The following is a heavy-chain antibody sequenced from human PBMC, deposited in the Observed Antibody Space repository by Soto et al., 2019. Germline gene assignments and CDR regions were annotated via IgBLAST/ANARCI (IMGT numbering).Heavy chain of an antibody. Sequence: SVKVSCKASGGSFNSHAYSWVRRAPGQGLEWMGKIVPVLGTPNSAPKFQARLTITADESTSTVHMEVSRLTSDDTAVYYCARSSYYYGRGLNGFDSWGQGTMVTVPQ. D-gene: IGHD3-10*01. V-gene: IGHV1-69*11. J-gene: IGHJ5*01. CDR3: ARSSYYYGRGLNGFDS. CDR1: GGSFNSHA. CDR2: IVPVLGTP.